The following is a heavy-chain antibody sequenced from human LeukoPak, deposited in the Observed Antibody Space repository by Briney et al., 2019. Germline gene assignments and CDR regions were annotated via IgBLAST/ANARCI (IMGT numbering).Heavy chain of an antibody. CDR3: ARDYDTTGYYHPYYYDY. Sequence: GGSLRLSCAASGFTFSGYYMSWIRQAPGKGLEWVSYISSKTTYTNYADSVKGRFTISRDNAKNSLYLQMNSLRAEDTALYYCARDYDTTGYYHPYYYDYWGQGTLVTVSS. CDR1: GFTFSGYY. J-gene: IGHJ4*02. V-gene: IGHV3-11*05. CDR2: ISSKTTYT. D-gene: IGHD3-22*01.